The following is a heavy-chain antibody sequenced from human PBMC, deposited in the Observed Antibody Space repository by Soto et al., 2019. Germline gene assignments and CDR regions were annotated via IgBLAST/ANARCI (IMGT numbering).Heavy chain of an antibody. CDR1: GFTFSSFS. Sequence: EVQLMESGGGLVQPGGSLRLSCVASGFTFSSFSMNWVRQAPGKGLAWVSYIRSSPSAISYADSVKGRFTISRDNAKNSLDLQWNSLRAEDTAVYYCASDTAYAFDSWGQGTLVSVSS. V-gene: IGHV3-48*01. CDR2: IRSSPSAI. J-gene: IGHJ4*02. D-gene: IGHD3-16*01. CDR3: ASDTAYAFDS.